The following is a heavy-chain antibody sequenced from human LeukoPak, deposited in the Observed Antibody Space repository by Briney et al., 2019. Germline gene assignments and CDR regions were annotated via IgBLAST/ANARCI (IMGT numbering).Heavy chain of an antibody. V-gene: IGHV3-7*01. J-gene: IGHJ4*02. D-gene: IGHD3-22*01. CDR1: GFTFSSYW. CDR2: IKQDGSEK. Sequence: GGSLRLPCAASGFTFSSYWMSWVRQAPGKGLEWVANIKQDGSEKYYVDSVKGRFTISRDNAKNSLYLQMNSLRAEDTAVYYCARDSLNYYDSSGYYRTHPFDYWGQGTLVTVSS. CDR3: ARDSLNYYDSSGYYRTHPFDY.